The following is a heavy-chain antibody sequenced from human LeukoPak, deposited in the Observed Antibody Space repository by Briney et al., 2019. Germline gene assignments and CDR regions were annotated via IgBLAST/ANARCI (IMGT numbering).Heavy chain of an antibody. CDR1: GFTFTNFA. J-gene: IGHJ5*02. Sequence: GGSLRLSCVASGFTFTNFALHWVRQAPGKGLEWVAVISYDGSNKYYADSVKGRFTISRDNAKNSLYLQMNSLRAEDTAVYYCARVAYSGYYGGVDPWGQGTLVTVSS. D-gene: IGHD5-12*01. V-gene: IGHV3-30*04. CDR3: ARVAYSGYYGGVDP. CDR2: ISYDGSNK.